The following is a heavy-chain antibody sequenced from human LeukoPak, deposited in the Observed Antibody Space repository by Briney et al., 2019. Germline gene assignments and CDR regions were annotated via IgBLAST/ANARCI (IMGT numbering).Heavy chain of an antibody. D-gene: IGHD1-26*01. Sequence: GGSLRLSCAASGFTFSSYAMSWVRQAPGKGLEWVSSISSSSSYIYYADSVKGRFTISRDNAKNSLYLQMNSLRAEDTAVYYCAREKTIVGASAAFDIWGQGTMVTVSS. J-gene: IGHJ3*02. CDR2: ISSSSSYI. CDR1: GFTFSSYA. V-gene: IGHV3-21*01. CDR3: AREKTIVGASAAFDI.